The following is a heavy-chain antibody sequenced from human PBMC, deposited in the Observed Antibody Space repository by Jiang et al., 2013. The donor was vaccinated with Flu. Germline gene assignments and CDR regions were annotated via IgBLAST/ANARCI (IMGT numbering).Heavy chain of an antibody. CDR1: GFSLSTSGVG. D-gene: IGHD6-13*01. V-gene: IGHV2-5*02. Sequence: KPTQTLTLTCTFSGFSLSTSGVGVGWIRQPPRKAPEWLALIYWGDDKRYSPSLRSRLTITKDASKNQVVLTMTDMDPVDTATYSCAHIRDSSSWSQLPGNYWYFDLWGRGTPVTVSS. J-gene: IGHJ2*01. CDR3: AHIRDSSSWSQLPGNYWYFDL. CDR2: IYWGDDK.